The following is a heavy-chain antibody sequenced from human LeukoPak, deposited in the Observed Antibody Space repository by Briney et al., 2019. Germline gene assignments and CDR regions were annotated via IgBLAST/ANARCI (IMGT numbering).Heavy chain of an antibody. V-gene: IGHV4-39*07. CDR3: ARRYCSGGSCYSERGAFDI. CDR1: GFTFSSYE. Sequence: LRLSCAASGFTFSSYEMNWVRQPPGKGLEWIGSIYYSGTTYYNPSLKSRVTISVDTSKNQFSLKLSSVTAADTAVYYCARRYCSGGSCYSERGAFDIWGQGTMVTVSS. J-gene: IGHJ3*02. CDR2: IYYSGTT. D-gene: IGHD2-15*01.